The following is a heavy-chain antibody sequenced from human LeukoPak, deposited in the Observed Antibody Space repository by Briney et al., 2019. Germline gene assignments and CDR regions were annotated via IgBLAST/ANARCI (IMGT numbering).Heavy chain of an antibody. CDR2: ISSSSSYI. CDR3: AKSIGRGLVLAY. Sequence: GGSLRLSCAASGFTFSGYDMSWVRQAPGKGLEWVSSISSSSSYIYYADSVKGRFTISRDNAKNSLYLQMNSLRAEDTAVYYCAKSIGRGLVLAYWGQGTLVTVSS. D-gene: IGHD6-19*01. J-gene: IGHJ4*02. V-gene: IGHV3-21*01. CDR1: GFTFSGYD.